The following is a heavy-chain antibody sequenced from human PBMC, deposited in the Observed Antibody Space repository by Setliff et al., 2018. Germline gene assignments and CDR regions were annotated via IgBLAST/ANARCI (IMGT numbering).Heavy chain of an antibody. CDR2: IQTSGTT. J-gene: IGHJ6*03. Sequence: SETLSLTCTVSGGSISRYHWSWIRQPPGKGLEWIGYIQTSGTTNYNPSLKSRVTISVDTSKNQFSLRLKSVTAADTAVYYCARARWTGGYYSGDNYYMDVWGKGTTVTVSS. D-gene: IGHD3-22*01. V-gene: IGHV4-4*08. CDR3: ARARWTGGYYSGDNYYMDV. CDR1: GGSISRYH.